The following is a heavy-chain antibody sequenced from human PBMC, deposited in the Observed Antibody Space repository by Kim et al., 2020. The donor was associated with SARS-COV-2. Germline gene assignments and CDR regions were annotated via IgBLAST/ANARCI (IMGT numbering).Heavy chain of an antibody. CDR1: GGSISSYY. CDR2: IYYSGST. V-gene: IGHV4-59*01. D-gene: IGHD3-3*01. CDR3: ARHPPSYHSLYDFWSGYYTGLGPFDY. J-gene: IGHJ4*02. Sequence: SETLSLTCTVSGGSISSYYWSWIRQPPGKGLEWIGYIYYSGSTNYNPSLKSRVTISVDTSKNQFSLKLSSVTAADTAVYYCARHPPSYHSLYDFWSGYYTGLGPFDYWGQGTLVTVSS.